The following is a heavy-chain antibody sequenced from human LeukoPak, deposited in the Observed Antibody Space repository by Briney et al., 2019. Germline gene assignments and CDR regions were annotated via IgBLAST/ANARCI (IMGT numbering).Heavy chain of an antibody. D-gene: IGHD3-10*01. CDR1: GYTFTSYY. CDR3: ARGSSYYYGSGSSVGDY. Sequence: ASVKVSCKASGYTFTSYYMHWVRQAPGQGLEWMGWMNPNSGNTGYAQKFQGRVTMTRNTSISTAYMELSSLRSEDTAVYYCARGSSYYYGSGSSVGDYWGQGTLVTVSS. J-gene: IGHJ4*02. V-gene: IGHV1-8*02. CDR2: MNPNSGNT.